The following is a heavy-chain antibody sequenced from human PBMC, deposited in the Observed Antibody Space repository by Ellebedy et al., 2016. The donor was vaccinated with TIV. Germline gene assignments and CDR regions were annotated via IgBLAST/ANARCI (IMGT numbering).Heavy chain of an antibody. Sequence: GGSLRLSCAASGFTFSRYAMHWVRQAPGKGLEWVAVISYDGSNKYYADSVKGRFTISRDNSKNTLYLQMNSLRAEDTAVYYCARDGVGATTGYFDYWGQGTLVTVSS. J-gene: IGHJ4*02. CDR3: ARDGVGATTGYFDY. D-gene: IGHD1-26*01. CDR2: ISYDGSNK. CDR1: GFTFSRYA. V-gene: IGHV3-30*01.